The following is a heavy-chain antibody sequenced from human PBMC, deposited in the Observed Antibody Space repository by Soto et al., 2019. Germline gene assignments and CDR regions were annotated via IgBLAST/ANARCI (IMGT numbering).Heavy chain of an antibody. CDR2: ISSSSSYI. Sequence: GGSLRLSCAASGFTFSSYSMNWVRQAPGKGLEWVSSISSSSSYIYYADSVKGRFTISRDNAKNSLYLQMNSLRAEDTAVYYCARDPPRTLRFLEWFPGSGMDVWGQGTTVTVSS. J-gene: IGHJ6*02. D-gene: IGHD3-3*01. V-gene: IGHV3-21*01. CDR1: GFTFSSYS. CDR3: ARDPPRTLRFLEWFPGSGMDV.